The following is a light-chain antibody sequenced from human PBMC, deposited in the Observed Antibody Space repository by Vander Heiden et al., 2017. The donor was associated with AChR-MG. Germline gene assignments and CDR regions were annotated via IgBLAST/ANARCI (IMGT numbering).Light chain of an antibody. CDR1: QSVSSY. CDR2: DAS. CDR3: QQLSNWPPIT. Sequence: EIVLTQSPATLSLSPGERATLSCRASQSVSSYLAWYQQKPGQAPRLLIYDASNRATGIPARFSGSGSGTDFTLTISSLEPEDFAVYYCQQLSNWPPITFGQRTRLEIK. V-gene: IGKV3-11*01. J-gene: IGKJ5*01.